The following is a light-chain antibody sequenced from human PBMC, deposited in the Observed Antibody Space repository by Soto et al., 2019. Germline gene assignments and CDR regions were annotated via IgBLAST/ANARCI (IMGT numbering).Light chain of an antibody. Sequence: EIVMTQSPATLSVSPGERATVSCRASQSVSSNLAWYQQQPGQAPRLLIYGASTRDTGIPATFSGSGSGTEFTLTIGSLQSEDFAVYYCQQYNNWPRTFGQGTKLVIK. CDR3: QQYNNWPRT. CDR1: QSVSSN. V-gene: IGKV3-15*01. J-gene: IGKJ2*01. CDR2: GAS.